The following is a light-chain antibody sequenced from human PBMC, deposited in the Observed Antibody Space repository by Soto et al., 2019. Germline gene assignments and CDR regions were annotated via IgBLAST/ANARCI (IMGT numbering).Light chain of an antibody. CDR1: QSIRSW. CDR2: DAS. CDR3: HQYNSYSYT. Sequence: DIQMTQSPSTLSASVVDRVTITCRASQSIRSWLAWYQQKPGKAPKLLIYDASSLESGVPSRFSGSGSGTEFTLTISSLQPDDFATYYCHQYNSYSYTFGQGTKLEIK. V-gene: IGKV1-5*01. J-gene: IGKJ2*01.